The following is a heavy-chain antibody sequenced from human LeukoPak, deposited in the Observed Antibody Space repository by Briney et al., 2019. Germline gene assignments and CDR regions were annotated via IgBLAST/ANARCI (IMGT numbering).Heavy chain of an antibody. D-gene: IGHD3-3*01. Sequence: ASVKVSCKASGYTFTSYDINWVRQATGQGLEWMGWMNPNSGNTGYAQKSQGRVTMTRNTSISTAYMELSSLRSEDTAVYYCAKGGIPYYDFWGGYYYYMDVWGKGTTVTVSS. CDR2: MNPNSGNT. CDR1: GYTFTSYD. CDR3: AKGGIPYYDFWGGYYYYMDV. V-gene: IGHV1-8*01. J-gene: IGHJ6*03.